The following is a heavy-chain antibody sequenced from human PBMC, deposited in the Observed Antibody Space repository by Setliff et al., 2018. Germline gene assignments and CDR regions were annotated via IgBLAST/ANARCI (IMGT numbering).Heavy chain of an antibody. CDR1: GYTFTSYD. CDR3: ARAQSWSGGPYYFDN. CDR2: MNPNSGNT. J-gene: IGHJ4*02. V-gene: IGHV1-8*02. Sequence: GASVKVSCKASGYTFTSYDINWVRQATGQGLEWMGWMNPNSGNTGYVLKFQGRVTMTRNTSISTAYMELSSLRSEDTAVYYCARAQSWSGGPYYFDNWGQGTLVTVSS. D-gene: IGHD3-3*01.